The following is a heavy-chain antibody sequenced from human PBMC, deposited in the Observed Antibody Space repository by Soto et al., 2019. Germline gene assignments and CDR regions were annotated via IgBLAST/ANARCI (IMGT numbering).Heavy chain of an antibody. CDR1: GYTFTSYG. CDR2: ISAYNGNT. Sequence: QVQLVQSGAEVKKPGASVKLSCKASGYTFTSYGISWVRQAPGQGLEWMGWISAYNGNTNYAQKLQGRVTMTTDTSTSTAYMELRSLRSDDTAVYYCASLLDYYGSGSPINRYGMDVWGQGTTVTVSS. CDR3: ASLLDYYGSGSPINRYGMDV. J-gene: IGHJ6*02. D-gene: IGHD3-10*01. V-gene: IGHV1-18*04.